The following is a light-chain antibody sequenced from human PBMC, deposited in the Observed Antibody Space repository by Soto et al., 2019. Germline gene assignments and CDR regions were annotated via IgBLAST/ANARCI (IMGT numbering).Light chain of an antibody. CDR3: QQRWDWPLT. V-gene: IGKV3D-20*02. Sequence: EIVLTQSPGTLSLSPGERATLSCRASQSVSSSYLAWYQQKPGQAPRLLIYGASSRATGIPDRFSGSETGTDFTLTINNLEPEDSAVYYCQQRWDWPLTFGGGTKVDIK. CDR1: QSVSSSY. J-gene: IGKJ4*01. CDR2: GAS.